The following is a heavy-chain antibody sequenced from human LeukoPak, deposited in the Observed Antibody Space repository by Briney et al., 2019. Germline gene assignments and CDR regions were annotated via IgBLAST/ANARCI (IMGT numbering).Heavy chain of an antibody. Sequence: ASVKVSCKASGYTFTGYYMHWVRQAPGQGLEWMGWINPNSGGTNYAQKFQGRVTMTRDTSISTAYMELSRLRSDDTAVYYCARDGGYSQGFDDAFDIWGQGTMVTVSS. CDR1: GYTFTGYY. V-gene: IGHV1-2*02. CDR3: ARDGGYSQGFDDAFDI. CDR2: INPNSGGT. D-gene: IGHD5-18*01. J-gene: IGHJ3*02.